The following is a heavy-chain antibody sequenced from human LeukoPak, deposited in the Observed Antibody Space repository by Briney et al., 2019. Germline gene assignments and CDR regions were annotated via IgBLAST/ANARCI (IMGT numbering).Heavy chain of an antibody. CDR2: ISSSGYWT. CDR1: GFTFSGCE. J-gene: IGHJ6*02. D-gene: IGHD6-6*01. Sequence: PGGSLRLSCAISGFTFSGCELTWVRQAPGKGLEWVSAISSSGYWTSYADSVKGRFTISRDNSKNALYLQMNSLRAEDTALYYCVEDPYSSSSGGPFAMDVWGQGTTVTVSS. CDR3: VEDPYSSSSGGPFAMDV. V-gene: IGHV3-23*01.